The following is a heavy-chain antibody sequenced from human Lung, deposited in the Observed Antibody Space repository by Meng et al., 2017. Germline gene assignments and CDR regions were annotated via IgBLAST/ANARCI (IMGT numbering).Heavy chain of an antibody. D-gene: IGHD3-22*01. Sequence: QVQLVQFGAEGKKPGASVRVFCNASGYTFTFYGISWVRQAPGQGLEWMGWISAYNGNTKYAQKLQDRVTMTTDTSTSTAYMELRSLRSDDTAVYYCARRGRYYDSSGLFDYWGQGTLVTVSS. J-gene: IGHJ4*02. CDR2: ISAYNGNT. V-gene: IGHV1-18*01. CDR1: GYTFTFYG. CDR3: ARRGRYYDSSGLFDY.